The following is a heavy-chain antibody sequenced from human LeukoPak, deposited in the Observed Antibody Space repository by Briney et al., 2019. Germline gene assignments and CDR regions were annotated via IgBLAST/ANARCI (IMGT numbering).Heavy chain of an antibody. V-gene: IGHV3-23*01. Sequence: PGGSLRLSCAASGFTFSSYAMSWVRQAPGKGLEWVSAISGSGGSTYYADSVKGRFTISRDNSKKTLYLQMNSLRAEDTAVYYCATVGEVDPDFDYWGQGTLVTVSS. J-gene: IGHJ4*02. CDR3: ATVGEVDPDFDY. CDR2: ISGSGGST. D-gene: IGHD3-10*01. CDR1: GFTFSSYA.